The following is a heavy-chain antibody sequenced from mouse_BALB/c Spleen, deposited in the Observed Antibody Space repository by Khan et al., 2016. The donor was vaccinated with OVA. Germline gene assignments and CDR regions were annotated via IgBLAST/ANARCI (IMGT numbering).Heavy chain of an antibody. CDR2: IDPFNGGS. D-gene: IGHD1-1*01. V-gene: IGHV1-31*01. CDR3: TRHGSTSWLAY. Sequence: VQLKQSGPELMKPGASVKISCRASGYSFTTYYIHWVKQSHGKTLEWIGYIDPFNGGSTYNQKFKGKATLTVDKSSSTAYMHLSSLTSEDTAVYYCTRHGSTSWLAYWGQGTLATVSA. CDR1: GYSFTTYY. J-gene: IGHJ3*01.